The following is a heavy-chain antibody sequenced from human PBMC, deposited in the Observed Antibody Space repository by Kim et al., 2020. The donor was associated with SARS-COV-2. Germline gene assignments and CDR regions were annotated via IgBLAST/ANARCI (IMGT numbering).Heavy chain of an antibody. V-gene: IGHV3-74*01. Sequence: GGSLRLSCAASGFTFSSYWMHGVRQAPGKGLVWVSRINSDGSSTSYADSVKGRFTISRDNAKNTLYLQMNSLRAEDTAVYYCARDQHDYGDPFDYWGQGTLVTVSS. CDR2: INSDGSST. D-gene: IGHD4-17*01. CDR1: GFTFSSYW. J-gene: IGHJ4*02. CDR3: ARDQHDYGDPFDY.